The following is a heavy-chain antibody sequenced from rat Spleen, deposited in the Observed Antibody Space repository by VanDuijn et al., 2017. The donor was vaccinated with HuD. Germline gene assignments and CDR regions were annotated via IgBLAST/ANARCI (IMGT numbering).Heavy chain of an antibody. D-gene: IGHD1-2*01. Sequence: QVQLKESGPGLVQPSQTLSLTCTVSGLSLTSNTIHWVRQPPGKGLEWMGGIWGNGNTDYNSGLKSRLSIARDTSKSQVFLKMNSLQTDDTAIYFCTSLFLPHSRAFDNWGQGVMVTVSS. J-gene: IGHJ2*01. CDR2: IWGNGNT. CDR3: TSLFLPHSRAFDN. V-gene: IGHV2-1*01. CDR1: GLSLTSNT.